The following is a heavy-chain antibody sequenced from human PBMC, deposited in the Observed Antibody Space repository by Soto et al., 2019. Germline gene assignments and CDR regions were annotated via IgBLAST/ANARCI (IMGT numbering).Heavy chain of an antibody. D-gene: IGHD3-3*01. J-gene: IGHJ6*02. CDR1: GFTFSSYA. V-gene: IGHV3-23*01. Sequence: EVQLLESGGGLVQPGGSLRLSCAASGFTFSSYAMSWVRQAPGKGLEWVSAISGSGGSTYYADSVKGRFTISRDNSKDTLYLQMNSLRAEDTAVDYCAKVLRYYDFWSGYYDYYYYGMDVWGQGTTVTVSS. CDR2: ISGSGGST. CDR3: AKVLRYYDFWSGYYDYYYYGMDV.